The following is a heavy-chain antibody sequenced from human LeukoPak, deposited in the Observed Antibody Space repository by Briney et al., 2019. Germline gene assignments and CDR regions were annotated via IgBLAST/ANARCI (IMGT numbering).Heavy chain of an antibody. CDR2: IKPKTDGETT. Sequence: GGSLRLSCAASGFTFSNAYMNWVRQAPGKGLEWVGRIKPKTDGETTEYAAPVKDRFSISRDDSKSMMYLQMNSLKTEDTAVYYCARYPRRTFYFDYWGQGSLVTVSS. CDR3: ARYPRRTFYFDY. D-gene: IGHD2-15*01. CDR1: GFTFSNAY. V-gene: IGHV3-15*07. J-gene: IGHJ4*02.